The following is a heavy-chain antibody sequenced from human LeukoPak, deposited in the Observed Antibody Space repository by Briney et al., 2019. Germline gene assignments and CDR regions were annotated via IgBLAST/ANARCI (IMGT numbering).Heavy chain of an antibody. CDR3: ARNGVHGYSGLDY. J-gene: IGHJ4*02. V-gene: IGHV4-34*01. Sequence: SETLSLTCAVYGGSFSGFYWSWIRQPPGKGLELIGEINQSGGTNYNPSLKSRVTISVDTSKNQFSLKLTSVTAADTAVYYCARNGVHGYSGLDYWGQGTLVTVSS. CDR1: GGSFSGFY. CDR2: INQSGGT. D-gene: IGHD5-12*01.